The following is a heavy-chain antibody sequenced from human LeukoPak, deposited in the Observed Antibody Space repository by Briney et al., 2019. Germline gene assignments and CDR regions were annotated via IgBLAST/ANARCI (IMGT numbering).Heavy chain of an antibody. CDR1: GFTFSSYW. D-gene: IGHD5-18*01. CDR2: IKQDGSEK. CDR3: ARAGGGYSYGYSLDY. V-gene: IGHV3-7*03. Sequence: GGSLRLSCAASGFTFSSYWMNWARQAPGKGLEWVANIKQDGSEKYYVDSVKGRFTISRDNAKNSLYLQMNSLRAEDTAVYYCARAGGGYSYGYSLDYWGQGTLVTVSS. J-gene: IGHJ4*02.